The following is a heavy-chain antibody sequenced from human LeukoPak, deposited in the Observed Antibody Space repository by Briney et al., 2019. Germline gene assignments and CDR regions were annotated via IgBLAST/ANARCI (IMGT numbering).Heavy chain of an antibody. Sequence: GGSLRLSCAASGIPFSISGMSWVRQAPGKGREWDSTIRGSGDNTYYVDSVKGRFTIYRDNSKDTLYLQMNSLTAEDTAVYYCAKSRGYYYMDVWGKGTTVTVSS. CDR1: GIPFSISG. V-gene: IGHV3-23*01. J-gene: IGHJ6*03. CDR2: IRGSGDNT. CDR3: AKSRGYYYMDV.